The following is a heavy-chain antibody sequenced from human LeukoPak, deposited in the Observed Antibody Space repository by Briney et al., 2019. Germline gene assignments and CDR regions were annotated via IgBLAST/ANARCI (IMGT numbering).Heavy chain of an antibody. Sequence: TGGSLRLSCAASGLTVNSNYISWVRQAPGKGLEWVSVTYTGGSTYYADAVKGRFTISRDNSMHTLYLQMNSLRDEGTAVYYCARGSNAMIRGVLDFWGQGTLVTVSS. J-gene: IGHJ4*02. V-gene: IGHV3-53*01. D-gene: IGHD3-10*01. CDR3: ARGSNAMIRGVLDF. CDR1: GLTVNSNY. CDR2: TYTGGST.